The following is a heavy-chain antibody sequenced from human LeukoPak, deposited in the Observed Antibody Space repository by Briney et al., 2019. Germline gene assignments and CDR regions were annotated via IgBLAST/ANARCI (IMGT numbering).Heavy chain of an antibody. CDR3: ARHYDILTGAPNWFDP. V-gene: IGHV5-51*01. Sequence: GESLKISCKGSGYSFTSYWIGWVRQMPGKGLEWMGIIYPGDSDTRYSPSFQGQVTISADKSISTAYPQWSSLKASDTAMYYCARHYDILTGAPNWFDPWGQGTLVTVSS. CDR2: IYPGDSDT. CDR1: GYSFTSYW. J-gene: IGHJ5*02. D-gene: IGHD3-9*01.